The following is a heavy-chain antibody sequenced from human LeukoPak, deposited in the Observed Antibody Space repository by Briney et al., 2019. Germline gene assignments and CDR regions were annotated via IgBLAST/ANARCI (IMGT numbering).Heavy chain of an antibody. CDR3: AKDLSWWVTADY. V-gene: IGHV3-23*01. CDR1: GFPFSGNA. CDR2: VGGDEKA. D-gene: IGHD2-21*02. Sequence: PGGSLRLSCAASGFPFSGNAMSWVRQAPGRGLEWVSGVGGDEKAHYADFVRGRFTISRDNSKKTVYLQMNSLTVEDTAVYYCAKDLSWWVTADYWGQGVLLTVSS. J-gene: IGHJ4*02.